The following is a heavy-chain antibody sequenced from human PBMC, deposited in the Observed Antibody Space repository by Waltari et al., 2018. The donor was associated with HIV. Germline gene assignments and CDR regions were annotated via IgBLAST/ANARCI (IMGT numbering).Heavy chain of an antibody. CDR3: ARNPSRGGMVNWFDP. V-gene: IGHV4-59*01. Sequence: QVQLQESGPGLVKPSGTLSLTCTVSGGSISSYYWSWIRQPPGKGLEWIGYIYYSGSTDYNPSLKSRVTISVDTSKNQFSLKLTSVTAADTAVYYCARNPSRGGMVNWFDPWGQGTLVTVSS. D-gene: IGHD2-15*01. CDR1: GGSISSYY. J-gene: IGHJ5*02. CDR2: IYYSGST.